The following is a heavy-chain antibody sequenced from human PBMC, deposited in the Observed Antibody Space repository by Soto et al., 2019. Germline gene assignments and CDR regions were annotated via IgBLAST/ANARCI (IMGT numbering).Heavy chain of an antibody. CDR3: ARGGGVGVAGSAAFDM. V-gene: IGHV1-2*02. J-gene: IGHJ3*02. CDR1: GYPVTAYY. D-gene: IGHD3-3*01. CDR2: INPATGAE. Sequence: QLHLVQSGAVVKKPGASVTVSCSASGYPVTAYYMYWVRQAPGRGLEWMGGINPATGAEKYTQTFQGRVTLSRETSTSTVFRELAGLTSADTAVFYCARGGGVGVAGSAAFDMWGQGTLVTVYS.